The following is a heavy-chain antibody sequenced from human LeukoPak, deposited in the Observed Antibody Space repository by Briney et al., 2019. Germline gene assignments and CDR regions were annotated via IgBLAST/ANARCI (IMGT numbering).Heavy chain of an antibody. J-gene: IGHJ4*02. CDR1: GFTFSNAW. D-gene: IGHD3-16*02. CDR2: IKSKTDGGTT. CDR3: TTDIGIIGYGFDY. Sequence: GGSLRLSCAASGFTFSNAWMSWVRQAPGKGLEWVGRIKSKTDGGTTDYAAPVKGRFTISRDDSKNTLYLQMNSLKTEDTAVYYYTTDIGIIGYGFDYWGQGTLVTVSS. V-gene: IGHV3-15*01.